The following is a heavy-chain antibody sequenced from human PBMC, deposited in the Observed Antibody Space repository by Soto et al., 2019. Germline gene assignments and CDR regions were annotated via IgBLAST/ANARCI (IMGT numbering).Heavy chain of an antibody. CDR3: ARKPVYDSSGYYLDY. J-gene: IGHJ4*02. V-gene: IGHV1-69*13. CDR1: GGTFSSYA. Sequence: ASVKVSCKASGGTFSSYAISLVRQAPGQGLEWMGGIIPIFGTANYAQKFQGRVTITADESTSTAYMELSSLRSEDTAVYYCARKPVYDSSGYYLDYWGQGTLVTVSS. CDR2: IIPIFGTA. D-gene: IGHD3-22*01.